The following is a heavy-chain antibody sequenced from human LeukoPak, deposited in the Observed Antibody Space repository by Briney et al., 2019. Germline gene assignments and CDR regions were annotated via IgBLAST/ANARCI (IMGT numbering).Heavy chain of an antibody. Sequence: PGRSLRLSCAASGFTFSSYSMNWVRQAPGKGLEWVSYISSSSSTIYYADSVKGRFTISRDNAKNSLYLQMNSLRDEDTAVYYCARGPGGPMISKTGPDGDYWGQGTLVTVSS. D-gene: IGHD3-22*01. CDR1: GFTFSSYS. J-gene: IGHJ4*02. CDR3: ARGPGGPMISKTGPDGDY. CDR2: ISSSSSTI. V-gene: IGHV3-48*02.